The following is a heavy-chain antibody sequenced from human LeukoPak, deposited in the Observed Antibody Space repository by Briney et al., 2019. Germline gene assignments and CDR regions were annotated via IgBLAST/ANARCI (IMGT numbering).Heavy chain of an antibody. CDR3: SRGGSPFY. D-gene: IGHD3-10*01. CDR1: GFTFSSSW. J-gene: IGHJ4*02. V-gene: IGHV3-74*01. Sequence: GGSLRLSCAASGFTFSSSWMHWVRQAPGKGLVWVSRVNSDGSRTNYADSVKGRFTISRDNGKNALYLQMNSLRAEDTGVYYCSRGGSPFYWGQGTLVTVSS. CDR2: VNSDGSRT.